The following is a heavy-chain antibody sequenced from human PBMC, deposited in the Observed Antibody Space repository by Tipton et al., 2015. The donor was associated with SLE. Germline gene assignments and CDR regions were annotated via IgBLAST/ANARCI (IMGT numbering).Heavy chain of an antibody. CDR2: ISGSDGST. CDR1: GFTFDNYA. V-gene: IGHV3-23*01. J-gene: IGHJ4*02. CDR3: AKWGVHGDSWSGYSLSLMAFDY. Sequence: SLRLSCEASGFTFDNYAMSWVRQAPGKGLEWVAGISGSDGSTYDADSVKGRFTISRDNSINTQYLQMSSLRAEDTAVYYCAKWGVHGDSWSGYSLSLMAFDYWGQGTLVTVSS. D-gene: IGHD3-3*01.